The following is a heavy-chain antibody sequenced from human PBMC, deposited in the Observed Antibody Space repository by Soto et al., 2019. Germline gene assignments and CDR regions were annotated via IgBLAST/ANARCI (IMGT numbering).Heavy chain of an antibody. Sequence: GGSLRLSCAASGFTFSSYIMNWGRQAPGKGLGWVSYISSSSSTIYYADSVKGRFTISRDNAKNTLYLQMNSLRAEDTAVYYCARSPAYYYDSSGYYLTTHDAFDIWGQGTMVTVSS. CDR3: ARSPAYYYDSSGYYLTTHDAFDI. CDR2: ISSSSSTI. J-gene: IGHJ3*02. D-gene: IGHD3-22*01. CDR1: GFTFSSYI. V-gene: IGHV3-48*01.